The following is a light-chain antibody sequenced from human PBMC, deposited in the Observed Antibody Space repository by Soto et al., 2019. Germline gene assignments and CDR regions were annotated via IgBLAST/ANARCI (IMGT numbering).Light chain of an antibody. V-gene: IGKV3-20*01. Sequence: EIVLTQSPGTLSLSPGERATLSCRASQSVNGNYLTWYQQKPGQAPRLLIYGASTRATGTPDRFSGSGSGTDFTRTISRLEPEDFAVYYCQQYGSSVRYTFGQGTKLEIK. CDR3: QQYGSSVRYT. CDR1: QSVNGNY. J-gene: IGKJ2*01. CDR2: GAS.